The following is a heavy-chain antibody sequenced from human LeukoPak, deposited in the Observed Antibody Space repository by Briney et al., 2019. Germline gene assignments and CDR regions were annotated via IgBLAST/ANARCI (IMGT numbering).Heavy chain of an antibody. V-gene: IGHV4-34*01. CDR1: GGSFSGYY. D-gene: IGHD3-9*01. CDR2: INHSGST. CDR3: ARGIRYFDWLLRSYFDY. J-gene: IGHJ4*02. Sequence: PSETLSLTCAVYGGSFSGYYWSWIRQPPGKGLEWIGEINHSGSTNCNPSLKSRVTISVDTSKNQFSLKLSSVTAADTAVYYCARGIRYFDWLLRSYFDYWGQGTLVTVSS.